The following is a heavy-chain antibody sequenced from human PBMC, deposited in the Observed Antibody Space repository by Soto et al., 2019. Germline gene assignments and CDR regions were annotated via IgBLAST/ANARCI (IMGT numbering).Heavy chain of an antibody. CDR3: ARDYLGATSYYYGMDV. CDR1: GYSFTSYW. Sequence: KISCRGSGYSFTSYWISWVRQAPGQGLEWMGGTIPIFGTANYAQKFQGRVTITADKSTSTAYMELSSLRSEDTAMYYCARDYLGATSYYYGMDVWGQGTTVTVSS. CDR2: TIPIFGTA. J-gene: IGHJ6*02. V-gene: IGHV1-69*06. D-gene: IGHD1-26*01.